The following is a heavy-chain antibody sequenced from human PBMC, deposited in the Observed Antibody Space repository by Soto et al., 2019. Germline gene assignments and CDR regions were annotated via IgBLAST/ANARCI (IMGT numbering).Heavy chain of an antibody. V-gene: IGHV3-11*01. CDR2: ISSSGSAI. Sequence: GGSLRLSCAASGFTFSDYYMSWIRQAPGKGLEWVSYISSSGSAIYYADSVKGRFTISRDNAKNSLYLQMNSLRAEDTAVYYCAGDLIGTDYNYGMDVWGQGTTVTVSS. J-gene: IGHJ6*02. CDR1: GFTFSDYY. D-gene: IGHD3-16*01. CDR3: AGDLIGTDYNYGMDV.